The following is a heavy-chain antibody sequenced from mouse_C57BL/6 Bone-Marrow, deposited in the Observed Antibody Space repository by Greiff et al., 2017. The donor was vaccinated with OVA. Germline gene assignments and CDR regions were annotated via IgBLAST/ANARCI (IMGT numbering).Heavy chain of an antibody. CDR1: GFTFSSYA. Sequence: DVMLVESGEGLVKPGGSLKLSCAASGFTFSSYAMSWVRQIPEKRLEWVAYISSGGDYIYYADTVKGRFTISRDNARNTLYLQMSSLKSVDTAKYYSTRISLITTVEATGIDYWGQGTTLTVSS. D-gene: IGHD1-1*01. CDR2: ISSGGDYI. J-gene: IGHJ2*01. CDR3: TRISLITTVEATGIDY. V-gene: IGHV5-9-1*02.